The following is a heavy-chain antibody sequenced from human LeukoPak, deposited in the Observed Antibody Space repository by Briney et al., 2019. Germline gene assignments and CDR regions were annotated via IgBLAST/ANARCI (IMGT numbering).Heavy chain of an antibody. J-gene: IGHJ4*02. CDR3: ARGSNYYDSSGYYLSFDY. Sequence: SETLSLTCTVSGGSISSYYWSWIRQPPGKGLEWIGYIYYSGSTNYNPSLKSRVTISVDTSKNQFSLKLSSVTAADTAVYYCARGSNYYDSSGYYLSFDYWGQGTLVTVSS. D-gene: IGHD3-22*01. CDR1: GGSISSYY. CDR2: IYYSGST. V-gene: IGHV4-59*01.